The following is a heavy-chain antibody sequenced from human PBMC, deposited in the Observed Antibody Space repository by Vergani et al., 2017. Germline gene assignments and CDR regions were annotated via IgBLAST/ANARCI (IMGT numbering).Heavy chain of an antibody. CDR3: ANSVIAGNVGVAYFGMDV. Sequence: QVQLVVSGGGVVQPGGSLRLSCAASGFTFSNYGMHWVRQAPGKGLEWVAFIQYDGSSEYYGDSVKGRFTISRDKSQNTVNLQMNSLRTEDTAVYFCANSVIAGNVGVAYFGMDVWGRGTTVTVSS. CDR1: GFTFSNYG. CDR2: IQYDGSSE. V-gene: IGHV3-30*02. D-gene: IGHD2/OR15-2a*01. J-gene: IGHJ6*02.